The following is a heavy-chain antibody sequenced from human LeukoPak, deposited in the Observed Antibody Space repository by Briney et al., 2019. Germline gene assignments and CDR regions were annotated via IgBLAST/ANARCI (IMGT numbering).Heavy chain of an antibody. V-gene: IGHV4-59*01. CDR1: GGSISSYY. CDR3: ARGSGSYDNWFDP. Sequence: PSETLSLTCTVSGGSISSYYWSWIRQPPGKGLEWIGYIYDSGSTNYNPSLKSRVTISVDTSKNQFSLKLSSVTAADTAVYYCARGSGSYDNWFDPWGQGTLVTVSS. D-gene: IGHD1-26*01. CDR2: IYDSGST. J-gene: IGHJ5*02.